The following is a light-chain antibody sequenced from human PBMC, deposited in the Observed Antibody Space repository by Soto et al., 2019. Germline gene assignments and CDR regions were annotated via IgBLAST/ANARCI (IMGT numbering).Light chain of an antibody. CDR1: QSIRSS. J-gene: IGKJ3*01. Sequence: EIVLTQSPATLSLSPGERATLSCRASQSIRSSLAWYQQKPGQAPRLLIYDASNRATGIPARFSGSGSGTDFTLTISSLEPEDFAVYYCQQRSNWPPFTFGPGTKVDIK. CDR3: QQRSNWPPFT. CDR2: DAS. V-gene: IGKV3-11*01.